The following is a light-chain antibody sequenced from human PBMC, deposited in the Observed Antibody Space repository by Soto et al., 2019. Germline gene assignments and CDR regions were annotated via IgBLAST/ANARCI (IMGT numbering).Light chain of an antibody. Sequence: DIHMTQSPSSLPASVGDRVTITCRASQSISKNLNWYQQRPGKAPKLLIDAASSLQSGVPSRFTGSGSGTDFTLTISGLQPEDFGTYYCQQSYSTPRTFGQGTKVEIK. V-gene: IGKV1-39*01. J-gene: IGKJ1*01. CDR3: QQSYSTPRT. CDR2: AAS. CDR1: QSISKN.